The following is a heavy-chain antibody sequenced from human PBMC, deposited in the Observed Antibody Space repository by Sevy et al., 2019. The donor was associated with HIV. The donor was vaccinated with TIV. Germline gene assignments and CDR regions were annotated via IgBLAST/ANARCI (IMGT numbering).Heavy chain of an antibody. J-gene: IGHJ4*02. Sequence: GGSLRLSCEASGFTFSSYWMSWVRQAPGKGVEGVANIKEDGSVKYYVESVKGRFTISRDNAKNSVYLQMNSLRAEDAALYYCVRAIGAAGSYWGLGTLVTVSS. V-gene: IGHV3-7*01. CDR2: IKEDGSVK. CDR1: GFTFSSYW. CDR3: VRAIGAAGSY. D-gene: IGHD6-13*01.